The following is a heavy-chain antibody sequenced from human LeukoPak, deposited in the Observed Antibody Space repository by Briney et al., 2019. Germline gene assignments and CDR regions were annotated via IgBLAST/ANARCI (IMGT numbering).Heavy chain of an antibody. CDR3: ARPAPRYYYGSGGYYFDY. CDR1: GGSISSSSYY. CDR2: IYYSGST. Sequence: PSETLSLTCTVSGGSISSSSYYWGWIRQPPGKGLERIGSIYYSGSTYYNPSPKSRVTISVDTSKNQFSLKLSSVTAADTAVYYCARPAPRYYYGSGGYYFDYWGQGTLVTVSS. D-gene: IGHD3-10*01. J-gene: IGHJ4*02. V-gene: IGHV4-39*01.